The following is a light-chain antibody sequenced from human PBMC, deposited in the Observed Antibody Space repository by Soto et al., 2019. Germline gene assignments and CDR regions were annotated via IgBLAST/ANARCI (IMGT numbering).Light chain of an antibody. CDR3: QHYHSFSGT. V-gene: IGKV3-20*01. J-gene: IGKJ1*01. CDR1: QSVSSSY. Sequence: EIVFPQSPGNLSWSPGDRHTPSWPASQSVSSSYLAWYQQKPGQAPRLLIYGASSRATGIPVRFSGSASGTDFTLTSSSLQPDDFATYYCQHYHSFSGTFGQGTKVDIK. CDR2: GAS.